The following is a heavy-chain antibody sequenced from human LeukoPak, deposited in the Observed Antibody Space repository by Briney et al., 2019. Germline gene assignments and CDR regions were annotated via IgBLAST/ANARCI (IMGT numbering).Heavy chain of an antibody. D-gene: IGHD1-26*01. CDR3: ARHGESYYTDGMDV. Sequence: NLSQTLSLTCTVSGGSISSGDYYWSWIRQPPGKGLEWIGYIYYSGSTYYNPSLKSRVTISVDTSKNQFSLKLSSVTAADTAVYYCARHGESYYTDGMDVWGQGTTVTVSS. CDR2: IYYSGST. CDR1: GGSISSGDYY. J-gene: IGHJ6*02. V-gene: IGHV4-30-4*01.